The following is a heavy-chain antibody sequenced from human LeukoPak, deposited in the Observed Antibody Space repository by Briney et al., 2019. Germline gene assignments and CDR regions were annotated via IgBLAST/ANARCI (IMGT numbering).Heavy chain of an antibody. CDR1: GDSVSSNNAA. J-gene: IGHJ3*02. V-gene: IGHV6-1*01. D-gene: IGHD3-16*01. Sequence: SQTLSLTCAISGDSVSSNNAAWNWIRQSPSRGLEWLGRTYYRSKWYTDYAVSVSSRININPDASKNQFSLQLNSVTPEDTAVYYCASASRRGSDAFDIWGQGTMVTVSS. CDR2: TYYRSKWYT. CDR3: ASASRRGSDAFDI.